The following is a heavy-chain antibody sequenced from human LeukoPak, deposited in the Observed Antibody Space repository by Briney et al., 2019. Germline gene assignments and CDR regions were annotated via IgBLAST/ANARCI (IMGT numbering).Heavy chain of an antibody. CDR3: ARGEDIVATMYAFDI. CDR2: ISAYNGNT. CDR1: GYTFTSYG. J-gene: IGHJ3*02. V-gene: IGHV1-18*01. Sequence: ASVNVSCKASGYTFTSYGITWVRQAPGQGLEWLGWISAYNGNTNYAQNLQGRVTMTTDTSTSTAYMELRSLRSDDTAVYYCARGEDIVATMYAFDIWGQGTMVTVSS. D-gene: IGHD5-12*01.